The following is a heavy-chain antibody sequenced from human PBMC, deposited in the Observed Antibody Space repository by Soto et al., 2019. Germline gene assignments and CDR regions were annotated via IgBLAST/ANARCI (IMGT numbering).Heavy chain of an antibody. V-gene: IGHV1-18*01. CDR1: GYTFTSYG. Sequence: QFQLVQSGAAVKKPGASVKVSCKASGYTFTSYGISWVRQAPGQGLEWMGWISAYNGNTNYAQKLQGRVTMPKDTTTSTADMELRSLRSDDTAVYYCAREGWFPLRGNDYWGQGTLVTVSS. D-gene: IGHD3-10*01. CDR2: ISAYNGNT. J-gene: IGHJ4*02. CDR3: AREGWFPLRGNDY.